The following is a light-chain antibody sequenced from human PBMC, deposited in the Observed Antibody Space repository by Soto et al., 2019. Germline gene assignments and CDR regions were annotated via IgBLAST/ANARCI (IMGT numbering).Light chain of an antibody. J-gene: IGLJ1*01. V-gene: IGLV1-44*01. Sequence: QSVLTQPPSASGTPGQRVTISCSGSSSNIGSNTVSWYLQLPGTAPKLLIYTNDQRPSGVPDRFSGSKSGTSASLAISGLQSEDEADYSCAAWDDSLNGYVFGTGTKLTVL. CDR3: AAWDDSLNGYV. CDR2: TND. CDR1: SSNIGSNT.